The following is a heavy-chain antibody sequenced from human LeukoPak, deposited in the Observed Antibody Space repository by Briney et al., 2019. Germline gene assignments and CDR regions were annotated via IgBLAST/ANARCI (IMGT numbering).Heavy chain of an antibody. CDR2: IIPILGIA. J-gene: IGHJ5*02. V-gene: IGHV1-69*10. CDR3: ASHTITGTTWWFDP. CDR1: GGTFSSYA. D-gene: IGHD1-20*01. Sequence: SVKVSCKASGGTFSSYAISWVRQAPGQGLEWMGGIIPILGIANYAQKFQGRVTITADKSTSTAYMELSSLRSEDTAVYYCASHTITGTTWWFDPWGQGTLVTVSS.